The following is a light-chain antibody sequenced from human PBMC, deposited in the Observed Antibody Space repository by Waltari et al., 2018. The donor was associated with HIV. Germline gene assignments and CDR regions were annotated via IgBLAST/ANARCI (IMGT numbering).Light chain of an antibody. J-gene: IGLJ2*01. CDR2: GDN. CDR3: QSYASSLTGSV. V-gene: IGLV1-40*01. Sequence: QSVLTQPPSVSGAPGQRVTIPCTGSSSHNGAGHAVHWYQQVPGTAPKLLIYGDNNRPSGVPDRFSASKSGASPSLAIAVLQAEDEADDYCQSYASSLTGSVFGGGTKLTVL. CDR1: SSHNGAGHA.